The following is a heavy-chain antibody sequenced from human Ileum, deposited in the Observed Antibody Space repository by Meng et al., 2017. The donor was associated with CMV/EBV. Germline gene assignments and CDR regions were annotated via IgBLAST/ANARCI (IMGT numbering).Heavy chain of an antibody. D-gene: IGHD3-3*01. CDR3: ARGGMYSIRFYFDQ. CDR2: INPGGGSA. J-gene: IGHJ4*02. CDR1: WNTFNSHI. V-gene: IGHV1-46*02. Sequence: SWNTFNSHIIHWVRKAPGQVLEWMGLINPGGGSATSAQKFQGRVTLTGDTSTSTVYMELSSLRSEDTAIYYCARGGMYSIRFYFDQWGQGSLVTVSS.